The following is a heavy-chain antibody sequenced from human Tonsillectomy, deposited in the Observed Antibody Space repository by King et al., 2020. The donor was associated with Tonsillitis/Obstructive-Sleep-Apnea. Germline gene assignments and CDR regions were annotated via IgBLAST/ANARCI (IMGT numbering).Heavy chain of an antibody. J-gene: IGHJ3*02. CDR3: AKGGSGYYYDSMVAFDI. Sequence: VQLVESGGGVVQPGRSLRLSCAASGFTFSSYGMHWVRQAPGKGLEWVAVISYDGSNKYYADSVKGRFTISRDNSKNTLYLQMNSLRAEDTAVYFCAKGGSGYYYDSMVAFDIWGQGTMVTVSS. CDR1: GFTFSSYG. D-gene: IGHD3-22*01. V-gene: IGHV3-30*18. CDR2: ISYDGSNK.